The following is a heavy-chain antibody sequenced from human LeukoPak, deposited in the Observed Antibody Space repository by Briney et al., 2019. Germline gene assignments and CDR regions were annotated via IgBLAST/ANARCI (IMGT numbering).Heavy chain of an antibody. D-gene: IGHD6-6*01. CDR2: ISYDGSNK. CDR1: GFTFSSYA. J-gene: IGHJ4*02. Sequence: PGGSLGLSCAASGFTFSSYAMPWVRQAPGKGLEWVAVISYDGSNKYYADSVKGRFTISRDNSKNTLYLQMNSLRAEDTAVYYCARALSSLYYFDYWGQGTLVTVSS. CDR3: ARALSSLYYFDY. V-gene: IGHV3-30-3*01.